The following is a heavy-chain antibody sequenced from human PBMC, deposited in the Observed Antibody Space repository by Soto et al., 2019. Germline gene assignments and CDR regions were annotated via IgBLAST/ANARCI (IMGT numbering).Heavy chain of an antibody. J-gene: IGHJ4*02. CDR1: GGYFSGCY. D-gene: IGHD2-8*02. Sequence: QVQLQQWGAGLLKPSETLSLTCAVYGGYFSGCYWTWIRQPPGTGLEWIGEINHSGSTNYNPSLNSRVTISVDTSKNQFSLKLTPVTAADTAVYYCARDKITGLFDYWGQGTLVTVSS. CDR2: INHSGST. CDR3: ARDKITGLFDY. V-gene: IGHV4-34*01.